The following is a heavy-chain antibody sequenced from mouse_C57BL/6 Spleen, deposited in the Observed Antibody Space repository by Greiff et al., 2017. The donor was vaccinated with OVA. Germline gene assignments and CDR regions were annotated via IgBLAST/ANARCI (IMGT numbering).Heavy chain of an antibody. CDR1: GFTFSDYY. CDR3: ARQTSNHFDY. J-gene: IGHJ2*01. V-gene: IGHV5-12*01. CDR2: ISNGGGST. D-gene: IGHD2-5*01. Sequence: EVMLVESGGGLVQPGGSLKLSCAASGFTFSDYYMYWVRQTPEKRLEWVAYISNGGGSTYYPDTVKGRFTISRDNAKNTLYLLMSRLKSEDTAMYYCARQTSNHFDYWGQGTTLTVSS.